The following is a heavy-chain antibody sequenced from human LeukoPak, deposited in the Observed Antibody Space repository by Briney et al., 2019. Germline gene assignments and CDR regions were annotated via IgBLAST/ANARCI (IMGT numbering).Heavy chain of an antibody. D-gene: IGHD3-22*01. J-gene: IGHJ4*02. CDR3: ARANYYDSSGYLDY. CDR2: INPIFGTA. V-gene: IGHV1-69*05. CDR1: GGTFSSYA. Sequence: SVKVSCKASGGTFSSYAISWVRQAPGQGLEWMGGINPIFGTANYAQKFQGRVTITTDESTSTAYMELSSLRSEDTAVYYCARANYYDSSGYLDYWGQGTLVTVSS.